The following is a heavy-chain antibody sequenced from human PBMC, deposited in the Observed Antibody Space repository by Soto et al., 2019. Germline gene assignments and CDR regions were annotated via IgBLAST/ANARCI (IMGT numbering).Heavy chain of an antibody. CDR3: AKGRAGTVEYFQH. CDR1: GFTFSSYA. D-gene: IGHD6-19*01. CDR2: ISGSGGRT. V-gene: IGHV3-23*01. J-gene: IGHJ1*01. Sequence: EVQLLASGGGLVQPGGSLRLSCAASGFTFSSYAMRWFRQAPGKGLEWVSAISGSGGRTYYADSVKARFTISRDNSKNTLYLQMNSLRAEDTAVYYCAKGRAGTVEYFQHWGQGTLVTVSS.